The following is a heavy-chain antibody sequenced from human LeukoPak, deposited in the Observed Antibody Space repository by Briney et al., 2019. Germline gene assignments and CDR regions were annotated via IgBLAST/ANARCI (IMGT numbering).Heavy chain of an antibody. CDR1: GFSFSSYS. V-gene: IGHV3-48*02. CDR3: AGEYSSSWFGGWFDP. D-gene: IGHD2-2*01. J-gene: IGHJ5*02. CDR2: ISSSSSTI. Sequence: PGGSLRLSCAASGFSFSSYSMNWVRQAPGKGLEWVSYISSSSSTIYYADSVKGRFTTSRDNAKKSLYLQMNSLRDEDTAVYYCAGEYSSSWFGGWFDPWGQGTLVTVSS.